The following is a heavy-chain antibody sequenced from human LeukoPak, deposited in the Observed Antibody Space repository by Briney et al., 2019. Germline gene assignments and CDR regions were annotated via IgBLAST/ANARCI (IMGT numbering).Heavy chain of an antibody. CDR1: GFTFSSYA. J-gene: IGHJ5*02. CDR2: ISYDGSNK. D-gene: IGHD3-9*01. V-gene: IGHV3-30*04. CDR3: ARGLRCFDIRGSNWFDP. Sequence: GGSLRLSCAASGFTFSSYAMHWVRQAPGKGLEWVAVISYDGSNKYYADSVKGRFTISRDNSKNTLYLQMNSLRAEDTAVYYCARGLRCFDIRGSNWFDPWGQGTLVTVSS.